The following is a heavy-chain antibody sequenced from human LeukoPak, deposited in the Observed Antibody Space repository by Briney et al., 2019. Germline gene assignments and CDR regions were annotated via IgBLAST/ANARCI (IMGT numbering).Heavy chain of an antibody. D-gene: IGHD3-16*01. CDR1: GFTFRNTW. J-gene: IGHJ4*02. CDR2: VNQDASTK. CDR3: ARGTYYYEF. Sequence: PGGSLRLSCAAPGFTFRNTWMAWVRQAPGKGLEWVANVNQDASTKQYVDSVKGRFTISRDNAKNSLYLQMNSLRAEDTAVYYCARGTYYYEFWGQGTLVTVSS. V-gene: IGHV3-7*04.